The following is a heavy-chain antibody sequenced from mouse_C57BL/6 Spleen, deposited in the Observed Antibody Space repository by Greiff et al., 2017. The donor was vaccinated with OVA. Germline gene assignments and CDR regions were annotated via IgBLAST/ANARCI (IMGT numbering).Heavy chain of an antibody. J-gene: IGHJ4*01. V-gene: IGHV5-9-1*02. CDR1: GFTFSSYA. CDR3: TRDHDGYYYAMDY. CDR2: ISSGGDYI. Sequence: DVKLVESGAGLVKPGGSLKLSCAASGFTFSSYAMSWVRQTPEKRLEWVAYISSGGDYIYYADTVKGRFTISRDNARNTLYLQMSSLKSEDTAMYYCTRDHDGYYYAMDYWGQGTSVTVSS. D-gene: IGHD2-4*01.